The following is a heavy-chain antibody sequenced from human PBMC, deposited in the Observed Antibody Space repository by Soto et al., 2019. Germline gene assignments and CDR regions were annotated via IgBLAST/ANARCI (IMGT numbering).Heavy chain of an antibody. J-gene: IGHJ6*02. D-gene: IGHD6-6*01. Sequence: ASVKVSCRDSGGTFSSYAISWVRQAPGQGLEWMGGIIPIFGTANYAQKFQGRVTITADESTSTAYMELSSLRSEDTAVYYCASSRYSSSSRHAYYYYYGMDVWGQGTTVTVSS. V-gene: IGHV1-69*01. CDR1: GGTFSSYA. CDR3: ASSRYSSSSRHAYYYYYGMDV. CDR2: IIPIFGTA.